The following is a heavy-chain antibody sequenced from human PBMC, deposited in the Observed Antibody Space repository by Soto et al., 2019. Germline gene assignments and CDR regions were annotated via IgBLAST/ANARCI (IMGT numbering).Heavy chain of an antibody. CDR3: ARRMAGAGPYWYFDL. V-gene: IGHV1-69*02. CDR1: GGTFSSYT. CDR2: IIPILGIA. D-gene: IGHD2-8*01. J-gene: IGHJ2*01. Sequence: QVQLVQSGAEVKKPGSSVKVSCKASGGTFSSYTISWVRQAPGQGLEWMGRIIPILGIANYAQKFQGRVTIPAKKSTTTANRGLGGLRSENRAVFYGARRMAGAGPYWYFDLGARGPLVTVPS.